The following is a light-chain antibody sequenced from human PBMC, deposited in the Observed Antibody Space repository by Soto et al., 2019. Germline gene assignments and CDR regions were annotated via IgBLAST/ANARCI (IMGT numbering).Light chain of an antibody. CDR1: QSVDRY. CDR3: QQYKDYTWT. Sequence: DIPMTQSPSTLSASVGDRVSITCRASQSVDRYLAWYQQKPGKAPHLLIYDASSLESGVPSRFSGSGSGTEFTLTISSLQPDDFTTCYCQQYKDYTWTFGQGTKVEV. CDR2: DAS. J-gene: IGKJ1*01. V-gene: IGKV1-5*01.